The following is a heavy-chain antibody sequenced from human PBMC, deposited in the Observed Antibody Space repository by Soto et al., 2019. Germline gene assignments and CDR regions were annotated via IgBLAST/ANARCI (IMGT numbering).Heavy chain of an antibody. J-gene: IGHJ6*02. Sequence: SVKVSCKASGGTFSSYAISWVRQAPGQGLEWMGGIIPIFGTANYAQKFQGRVTITADESTSTAYMELSSLRSEDTAVYYCAREGRITIFGVVNHYYYGMDVWGQGTTVTVSS. D-gene: IGHD3-3*01. CDR1: GGTFSSYA. V-gene: IGHV1-69*13. CDR3: AREGRITIFGVVNHYYYGMDV. CDR2: IIPIFGTA.